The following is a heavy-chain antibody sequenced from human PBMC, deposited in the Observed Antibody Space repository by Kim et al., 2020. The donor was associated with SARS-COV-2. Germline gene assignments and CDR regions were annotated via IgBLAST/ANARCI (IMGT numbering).Heavy chain of an antibody. D-gene: IGHD2-2*01. Sequence: GGSLRLSCAASGFTFRDYAMNWVRQAPGKGLEWVSTIVSSGETTYSADSVKGRFTISRDNSKNTLYLQMNSLRAEDTAIYFCAKDRSYQPSKNYFYYGLDVWGQGTTVTVSS. CDR2: IVSSGETT. CDR3: AKDRSYQPSKNYFYYGLDV. J-gene: IGHJ6*02. CDR1: GFTFRDYA. V-gene: IGHV3-23*01.